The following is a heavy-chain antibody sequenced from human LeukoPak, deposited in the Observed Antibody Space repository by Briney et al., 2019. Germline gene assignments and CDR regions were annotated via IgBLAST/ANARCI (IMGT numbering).Heavy chain of an antibody. CDR3: AKEGLDYYGSGSLDY. CDR1: GFTLSSYA. Sequence: PGGSLRLSCAASGFTLSSYAMSWVRQAPGKGLEWVSAISGSGGSTYYADSVKGRFTISRDNSKNTLYLQMNSLRAEDTAVYYCAKEGLDYYGSGSLDYWGQGTLVTVSS. J-gene: IGHJ4*02. V-gene: IGHV3-23*01. CDR2: ISGSGGST. D-gene: IGHD3-10*01.